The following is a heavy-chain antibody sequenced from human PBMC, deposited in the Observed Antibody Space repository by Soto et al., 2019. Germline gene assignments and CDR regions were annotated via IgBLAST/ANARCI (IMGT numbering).Heavy chain of an antibody. CDR1: GFTFSSHG. V-gene: IGHV3-23*01. J-gene: IGHJ3*01. CDR2: LSGSAGIT. D-gene: IGHD1-26*01. CDR3: AKDRGIEGSSVRAFDV. Sequence: PGGSLRLSCTASGFTFSSHGMNWVRQAPGKGLEWVSFLSGSAGITFYADSVKGRFTISRDNSKNTLYLQMNSLRAEDTVVYYCAKDRGIEGSSVRAFDVWGQGTMVTVSS.